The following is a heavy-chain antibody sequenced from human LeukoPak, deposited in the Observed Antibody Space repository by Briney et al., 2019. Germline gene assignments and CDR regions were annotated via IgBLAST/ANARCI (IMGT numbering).Heavy chain of an antibody. CDR1: GYTFTGYY. V-gene: IGHV1-2*02. CDR3: ARGGSTSCLLGYCSGGSRY. CDR2: INPNSGGT. D-gene: IGHD2-15*01. Sequence: ASVKVSCKASGYTFTGYYMHWVRQAPGQGLEWMGWINPNSGGTNYAQKFQGRVTMTRDTSISTAYMELSRLRSDDTAVYYCARGGSTSCLLGYCSGGSRYWGQGTLVTVSS. J-gene: IGHJ4*02.